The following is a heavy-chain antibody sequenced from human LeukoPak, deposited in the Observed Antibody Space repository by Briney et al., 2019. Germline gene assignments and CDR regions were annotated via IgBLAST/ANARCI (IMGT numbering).Heavy chain of an antibody. CDR3: AREDCSGGSCYLYYYYYYMDV. V-gene: IGHV3-23*01. CDR2: ISGSGGST. CDR1: GFTFSSYA. J-gene: IGHJ6*03. D-gene: IGHD2-15*01. Sequence: GGSLRLSCAASGFTFSSYAMTWVRQAPGKGLEWVSAISGSGGSTYYADSVKGRFTISRDNSKNTLYLQMNSLRAEDTAVYYCAREDCSGGSCYLYYYYYYMDVWGKGTTVTISS.